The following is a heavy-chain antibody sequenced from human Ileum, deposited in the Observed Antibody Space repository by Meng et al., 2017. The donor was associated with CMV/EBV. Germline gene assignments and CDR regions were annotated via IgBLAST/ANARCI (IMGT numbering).Heavy chain of an antibody. J-gene: IGHJ5*02. Sequence: QVQLQESGPGLVKPSETLSLICAVYGGSFSAYNWNWIRQSPGKGLEWIGEVNHSGNTNYNPSLESRVTISVDTSKKQFSLKLNSVTAADTAVYYCARYCGSENYCISSWAQGTLVTVSS. V-gene: IGHV4-34*10. D-gene: IGHD3-10*01. CDR3: ARYCGSENYCISS. CDR1: GGSFSAYN. CDR2: VNHSGNT.